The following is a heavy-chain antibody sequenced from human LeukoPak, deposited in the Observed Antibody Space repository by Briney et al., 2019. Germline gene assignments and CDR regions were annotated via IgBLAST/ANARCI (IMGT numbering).Heavy chain of an antibody. Sequence: SETLSLTCTVSDDSISDYYRGWIRQPPGKGLEWIGEIYHSGSTNYNPSLKSRVTISVDKSKNQFSLKLSSVTAADTAVYYCARVGATSILDYWGQGTLVTVSS. J-gene: IGHJ4*02. CDR1: DDSISDYY. CDR3: ARVGATSILDY. CDR2: IYHSGST. V-gene: IGHV4-34*01. D-gene: IGHD1-26*01.